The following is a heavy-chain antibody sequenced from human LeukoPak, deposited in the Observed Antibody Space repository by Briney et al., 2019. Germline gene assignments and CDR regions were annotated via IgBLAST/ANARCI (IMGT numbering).Heavy chain of an antibody. D-gene: IGHD2-2*01. Sequence: ASVKVSCKASGYTFTGYYMHWVRQAPGQGLEWMGWINPNSGGINYAQKFQGRVTMTRDTSISTAYMELGRLRSDDTAAYYCARDKDEYQLLVFGMDVWGQGTTVTVSS. CDR1: GYTFTGYY. CDR3: ARDKDEYQLLVFGMDV. J-gene: IGHJ6*02. CDR2: INPNSGGI. V-gene: IGHV1-2*02.